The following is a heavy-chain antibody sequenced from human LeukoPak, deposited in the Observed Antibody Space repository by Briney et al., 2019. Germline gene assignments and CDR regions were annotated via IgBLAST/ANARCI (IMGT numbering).Heavy chain of an antibody. CDR1: GFTFSTYA. D-gene: IGHD3-22*01. CDR2: ISDSGANT. J-gene: IGHJ4*02. CDR3: ARGVGHYDSSGTIDY. Sequence: GGSLRLSCAASGFTFSTYAMSWVRQAPGKGLEWVSTISDSGANTYYADSVRGRITISRDDSKNTLYLQMNSLRAEDTAVYYCARGVGHYDSSGTIDYWGQGTLVTVSS. V-gene: IGHV3-23*01.